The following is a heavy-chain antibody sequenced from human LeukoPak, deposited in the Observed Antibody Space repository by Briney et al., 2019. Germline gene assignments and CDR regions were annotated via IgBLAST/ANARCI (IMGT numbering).Heavy chain of an antibody. J-gene: IGHJ4*02. V-gene: IGHV3-53*01. CDR2: IFGDGGT. D-gene: IGHD6-13*01. CDR1: GFTFRNNY. CDR3: SIRIAASDFDY. Sequence: GDSLRLSCAASGFTFRNNYMSWVRQAPEKGLEWVSVIFGDGGTSYADSVRGRFTISGDNSKNTLYLQMNSLRAEDTAVYYCSIRIAASDFDYWGQGTLVTVSS.